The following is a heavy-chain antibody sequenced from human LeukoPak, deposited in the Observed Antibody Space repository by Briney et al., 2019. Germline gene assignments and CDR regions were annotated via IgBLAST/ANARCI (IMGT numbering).Heavy chain of an antibody. CDR2: INWSGGST. Sequence: GGSLRLSCTASGFAFDEHDMSWVRQVPGKGLEWVSGINWSGGSTGYADPLRGRFTISRDNAKNSLYLQMDSLRAEDTALYYCARAPITSPFYFDYWGQGTLVTVSS. CDR1: GFAFDEHD. D-gene: IGHD2-2*01. J-gene: IGHJ4*02. V-gene: IGHV3-20*04. CDR3: ARAPITSPFYFDY.